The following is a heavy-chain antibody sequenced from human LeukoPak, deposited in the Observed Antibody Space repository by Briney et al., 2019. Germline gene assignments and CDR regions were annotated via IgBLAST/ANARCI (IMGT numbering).Heavy chain of an antibody. CDR1: GTSISPYY. CDR3: AREVGDSDSDNWFDP. D-gene: IGHD2-21*02. CDR2: IYYSGST. V-gene: IGHV4-59*01. Sequence: SETLSLTCAVSGTSISPYYWSWIRQPPGKGLEWIGYIYYSGSTNYNPSLKSRVTISIDTSENQASLILRSVTAADTAVYYCAREVGDSDSDNWFDPWGQGTLVTVSS. J-gene: IGHJ5*02.